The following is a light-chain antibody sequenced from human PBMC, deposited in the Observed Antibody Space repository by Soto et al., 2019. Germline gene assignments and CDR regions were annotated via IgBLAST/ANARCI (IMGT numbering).Light chain of an antibody. Sequence: EIVLTQSPGTLSLSPGDRATLSCRASQSVSSSYLAWYQQKPGQAPRLLIYGASSRASGIPDRFSGSGSGTDFTLTVSRLEPEDFAVYYCQQYDGSSPWTFGQGTKVDNK. CDR3: QQYDGSSPWT. J-gene: IGKJ1*01. CDR2: GAS. CDR1: QSVSSSY. V-gene: IGKV3-20*01.